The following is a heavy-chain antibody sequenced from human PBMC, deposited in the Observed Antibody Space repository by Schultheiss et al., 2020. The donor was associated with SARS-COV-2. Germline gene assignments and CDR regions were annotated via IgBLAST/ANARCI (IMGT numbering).Heavy chain of an antibody. V-gene: IGHV4-4*07. Sequence: SETLSLTCTVSGGSISSYYWSWIRQPAGKGLEWIGRIYTSGSTNYNPSLKSRVTMSVDTSKNQFSLKLSSVTASDTAVYYCARGMAVPAAGLFYFDYWGQGTLVTVSS. J-gene: IGHJ4*02. CDR1: GGSISSYY. CDR2: IYTSGST. CDR3: ARGMAVPAAGLFYFDY. D-gene: IGHD2-2*01.